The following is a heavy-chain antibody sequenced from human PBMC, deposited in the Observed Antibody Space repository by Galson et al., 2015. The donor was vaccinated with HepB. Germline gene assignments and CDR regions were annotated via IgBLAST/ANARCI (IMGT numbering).Heavy chain of an antibody. Sequence: SVKVSCKASGGTFSSYAISWVRQAPGQGLEWMGGIIPIFGTANYAQKFQGRVTITADESTSTAYMELSSLRSEDTAVYYCASSLWGIAVAGTNYYYYMDVWGKGTTVTVSS. CDR2: IIPIFGTA. CDR3: ASSLWGIAVAGTNYYYYMDV. CDR1: GGTFSSYA. V-gene: IGHV1-69*13. D-gene: IGHD6-19*01. J-gene: IGHJ6*03.